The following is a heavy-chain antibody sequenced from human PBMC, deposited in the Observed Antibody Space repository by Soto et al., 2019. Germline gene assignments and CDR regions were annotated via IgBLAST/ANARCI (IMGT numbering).Heavy chain of an antibody. CDR3: ARVPRHYDYVWGSYRKDYYFDY. D-gene: IGHD3-16*02. J-gene: IGHJ4*02. Sequence: TSETLSLTCAVYGGSFSGYYWSWIRQPPGKGLEWIGEINHSGSTNYNPSLKSRVTISVDTSKNQFSLKLSSVTAADTAVYYCARVPRHYDYVWGSYRKDYYFDYWGQGTLVTVSS. V-gene: IGHV4-34*01. CDR1: GGSFSGYY. CDR2: INHSGST.